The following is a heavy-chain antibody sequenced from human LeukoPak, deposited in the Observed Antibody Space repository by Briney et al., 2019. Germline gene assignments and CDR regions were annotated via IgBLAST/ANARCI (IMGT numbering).Heavy chain of an antibody. J-gene: IGHJ4*02. CDR3: ATAPGQWLVLSVGQTFDY. CDR2: MNPNSGNT. V-gene: IGHV1-8*01. Sequence: GASVKVSCKASGYTFTSYDINWVRQAPGQGLEWMGWMNPNSGNTGYAQKFQGRVTMTRNTSISTAYMELSSLRSEDTAVYYCATAPGQWLVLSVGQTFDYWGQGTLVTVSS. D-gene: IGHD6-19*01. CDR1: GYTFTSYD.